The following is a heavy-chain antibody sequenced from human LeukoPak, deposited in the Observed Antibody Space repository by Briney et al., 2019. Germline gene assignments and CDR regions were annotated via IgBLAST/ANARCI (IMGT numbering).Heavy chain of an antibody. CDR3: ARAVSVASYYFDY. Sequence: PGGSLRLSCAASGFTFSDYYMSWVRQAPGKGLEWVSYISSSSSYTNYVDSVKGRFTNSRDNAKNSLYLQMNSLRAEDTAVYYCARAVSVASYYFDYWGQGTLVTVSS. J-gene: IGHJ4*02. CDR2: ISSSSSYT. D-gene: IGHD6-19*01. CDR1: GFTFSDYY. V-gene: IGHV3-11*05.